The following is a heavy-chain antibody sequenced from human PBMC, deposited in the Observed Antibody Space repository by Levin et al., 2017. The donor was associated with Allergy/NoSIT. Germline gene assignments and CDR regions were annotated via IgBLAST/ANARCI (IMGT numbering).Heavy chain of an antibody. CDR1: GVSVNSNY. V-gene: IGHV3-53*01. CDR2: LSSFFPP. Sequence: LSCAASGVSVNSNYMSWVRQAPGPFLSFFSFLSSFFPPSSSSSFPCRFTISRDNSKNTLYLQMNSLRVEDTAMYYCAIYSYGSFDFWGQGTMVTVSS. D-gene: IGHD5-18*01. CDR3: AIYSYGSFDF. J-gene: IGHJ3*01.